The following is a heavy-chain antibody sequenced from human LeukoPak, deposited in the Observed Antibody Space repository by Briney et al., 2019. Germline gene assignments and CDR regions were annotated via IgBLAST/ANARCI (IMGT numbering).Heavy chain of an antibody. CDR3: ARDQRAYSSGWLDAFDI. Sequence: TSETLSLTCTVSGGSISSYYWSWIRQPPGKGLEWIGYIYYSGSTNYNPSLKSLVSISVDTSTNQCSLKLSSVTAADTAVYYCARDQRAYSSGWLDAFDIWGQGTMVTVSS. V-gene: IGHV4-59*01. CDR2: IYYSGST. J-gene: IGHJ3*02. D-gene: IGHD6-19*01. CDR1: GGSISSYY.